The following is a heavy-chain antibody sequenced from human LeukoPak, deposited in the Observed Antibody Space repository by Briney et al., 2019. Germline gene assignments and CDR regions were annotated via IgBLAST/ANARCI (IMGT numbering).Heavy chain of an antibody. CDR2: IRSDGNYK. D-gene: IGHD3-10*01. Sequence: GGSLRLSCAASGFTFSSYGMHWVRQAPGKGLEWVAFIRSDGNYKYYADSLKGRFTISRDNSKNTLDLQMNSLRAEDTAVYYCATDGSGSTRNYYGMDVWGQGTTVTVSS. CDR1: GFTFSSYG. CDR3: ATDGSGSTRNYYGMDV. J-gene: IGHJ6*02. V-gene: IGHV3-30*02.